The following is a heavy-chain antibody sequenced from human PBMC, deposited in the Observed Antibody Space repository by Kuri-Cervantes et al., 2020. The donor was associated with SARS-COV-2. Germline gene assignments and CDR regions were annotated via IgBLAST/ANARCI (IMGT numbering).Heavy chain of an antibody. CDR2: FDPEDGGT. CDR3: ARGRSAARFDY. V-gene: IGHV1-24*01. Sequence: ASVKVSCKVSGYTLTELSMHWVRQAPGKGLEWMGGFDPEDGGTIYAQKFQGRVTMTTDTSTSTAYMELRSLRSDDTAVYYCARGRSAARFDYWGQGTLVTVSS. CDR1: GYTLTELS. D-gene: IGHD6-6*01. J-gene: IGHJ4*02.